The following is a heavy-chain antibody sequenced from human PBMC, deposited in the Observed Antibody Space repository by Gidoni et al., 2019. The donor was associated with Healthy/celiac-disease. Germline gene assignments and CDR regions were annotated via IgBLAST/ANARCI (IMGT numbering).Heavy chain of an antibody. Sequence: VSYISSSGSTIYYADSVEGRFTISRDNAKNSLYLQMNSLRAEDTAVYYCARETRTTVVTVFDYWGQGTLVTVSS. J-gene: IGHJ4*02. D-gene: IGHD4-17*01. CDR3: ARETRTTVVTVFDY. CDR2: ISSSGSTI. V-gene: IGHV3-48*03.